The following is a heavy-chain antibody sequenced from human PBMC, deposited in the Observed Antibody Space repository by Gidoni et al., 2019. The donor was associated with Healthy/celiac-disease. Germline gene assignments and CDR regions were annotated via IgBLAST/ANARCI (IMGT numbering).Heavy chain of an antibody. Sequence: QVQLQQWGAGLLKPSETLSLTCAVYGGSFSGYYWSWIRQPPGKGLEWIGEINHSGSTNYNPSLKSRVTISVDTSKNQFSLKLSSVTAADTAVYYCARGKWYSSSLGKYYYYYGMDVWGQGTTVTVSS. D-gene: IGHD6-6*01. CDR3: ARGKWYSSSLGKYYYYYGMDV. J-gene: IGHJ6*02. CDR1: GGSFSGYY. V-gene: IGHV4-34*01. CDR2: INHSGST.